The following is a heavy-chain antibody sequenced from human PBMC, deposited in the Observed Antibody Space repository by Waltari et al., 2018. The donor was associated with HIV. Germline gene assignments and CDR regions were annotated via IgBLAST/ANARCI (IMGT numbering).Heavy chain of an antibody. D-gene: IGHD4-17*01. CDR3: ARGEQSAHGPSDY. CDR2: ISRGGSST. CDR1: GFTFRAYY. V-gene: IGHV3-11*01. J-gene: IGHJ4*02. Sequence: QVKLEESGGDLVKPGGSLRLSCSASGFTFRAYYMSWMRQGPGKGLEWIAHISRGGSSTYYADSVKGRFTISRDNAKNSLYLQMLSLRAEDTAIYYCARGEQSAHGPSDYWGQGTLVTVSS.